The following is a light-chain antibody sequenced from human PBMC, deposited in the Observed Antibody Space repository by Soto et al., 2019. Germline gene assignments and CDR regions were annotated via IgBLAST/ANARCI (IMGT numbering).Light chain of an antibody. Sequence: CVTAGERATLDCKASQSIXTKFFCFEAKAGQATRILISGPTTRATGIPERFSGSGSGREFTLTISSLQSEDFAVSYCQQYNSWPTITFGQGTRLEIK. J-gene: IGKJ5*01. V-gene: IGKV3-15*01. CDR3: QQYNSWPTIT. CDR1: QSIXTK. CDR2: GPT.